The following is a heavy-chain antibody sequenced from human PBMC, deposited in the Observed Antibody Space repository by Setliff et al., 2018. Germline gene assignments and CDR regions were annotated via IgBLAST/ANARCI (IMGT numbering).Heavy chain of an antibody. CDR2: SSHSGST. Sequence: SETLSLTCSVYGESFSNNYWSWIRQPPGKGLEWIGESSHSGSTSYSPSLKSRLTMSVDTSKNQFSLKLGSATAADTAVYYCARDMGQPYYFESWGLGTMVTVSS. D-gene: IGHD1-1*01. J-gene: IGHJ4*02. CDR3: ARDMGQPYYFES. V-gene: IGHV4-34*01. CDR1: GESFSNNY.